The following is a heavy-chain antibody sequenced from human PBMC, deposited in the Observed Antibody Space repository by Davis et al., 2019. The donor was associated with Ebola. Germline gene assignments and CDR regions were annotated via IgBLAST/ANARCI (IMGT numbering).Heavy chain of an antibody. V-gene: IGHV3-21*01. CDR2: ISSSSSYI. CDR1: GFTFSSYS. D-gene: IGHD3-22*01. CDR3: ARDRDYYDSSAYHPRGWFDL. J-gene: IGHJ5*02. Sequence: GESLKISCAASGFTFSSYSMNWVRQAPGKGLEWVSSISSSSSYIYYAGSVKGRFTISRDNAKNSLYLQMNSLRAEDTAVYYCARDRDYYDSSAYHPRGWFDLWGQGTLVTVSS.